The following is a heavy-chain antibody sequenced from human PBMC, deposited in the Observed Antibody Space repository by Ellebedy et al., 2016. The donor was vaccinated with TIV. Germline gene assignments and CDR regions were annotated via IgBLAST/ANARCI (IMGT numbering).Heavy chain of an antibody. J-gene: IGHJ2*01. CDR3: ARGGPGGDNWFFGL. CDR2: SVAAGDT. CDR1: GFSLPGSD. D-gene: IGHD3-10*01. V-gene: IGHV3-13*01. Sequence: PGGSLRLSCAASGFSLPGSDLHWVRRPRGKGLEWVSASVAAGDTYYPDSVRGRFTISRESAKNSFYLQMNSLTAGDTAVYYCARGGPGGDNWFFGLWGRGTQVTVSS.